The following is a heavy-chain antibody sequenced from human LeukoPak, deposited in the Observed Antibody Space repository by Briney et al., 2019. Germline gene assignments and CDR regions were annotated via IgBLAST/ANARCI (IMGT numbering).Heavy chain of an antibody. CDR1: GGTFNDFA. CDR2: TIRVSGTT. V-gene: IGHV1-69*13. J-gene: IGHJ4*02. Sequence: PVKVSCKVSGGTFNDFALSWVRQAPGQGLEWVGGTIRVSGTTKYAQNLQGRVKVTADGSTSTAYMEMSSLRSEDTAIYYCVRTPPNWGFDYWGQGTLVTVSS. CDR3: VRTPPNWGFDY. D-gene: IGHD7-27*01.